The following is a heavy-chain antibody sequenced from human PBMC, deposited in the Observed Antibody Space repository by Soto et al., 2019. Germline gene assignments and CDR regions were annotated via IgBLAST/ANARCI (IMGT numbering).Heavy chain of an antibody. D-gene: IGHD6-19*01. CDR2: IYYSGNT. CDR1: GGSISSSSYY. J-gene: IGHJ4*02. CDR3: ARGDQWLDY. Sequence: SETLSLTCTVSGGSISSSSYYWGWIRQPPGKGLEWIGTIYYSGNTYYNPSLKSRITINPDTSKNQLSLQVNSVIPEDTAVYYCARGDQWLDYWGQGTLVTVSS. V-gene: IGHV4-39*01.